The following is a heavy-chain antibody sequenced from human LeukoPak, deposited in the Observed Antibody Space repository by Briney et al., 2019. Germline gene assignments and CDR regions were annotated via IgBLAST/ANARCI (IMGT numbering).Heavy chain of an antibody. V-gene: IGHV4-34*01. CDR3: ARGFRIHYYDSSGYYYFDY. J-gene: IGHJ4*02. CDR2: INHSGST. CDR1: GGSFSGYY. D-gene: IGHD3-22*01. Sequence: SETLSLTCAVYGGSFSGYYWSWIRQPPGKGLEWIGEINHSGSTNYNPSLKNRVTISVDTSKNQFSLKLGSVTAADTAVYYCARGFRIHYYDSSGYYYFDYWGQGTLVTVSS.